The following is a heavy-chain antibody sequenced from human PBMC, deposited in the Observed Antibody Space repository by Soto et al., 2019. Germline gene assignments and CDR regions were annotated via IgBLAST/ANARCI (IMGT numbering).Heavy chain of an antibody. CDR2: INTYNGNT. CDR1: GYTFTRYG. V-gene: IGHV1-18*01. J-gene: IGHJ6*02. Sequence: QVQLVQSGAEVKNPGASVKVSCKASGYTFTRYGIGWARQAPRQGLEWMGWINTYNGNTNYAQNVQGTVTLTSDTSTSTAYMELRSLRSNDTAIYYCAMVDVYVTPSPQDVWGQGTTVIVS. D-gene: IGHD3-16*01. CDR3: AMVDVYVTPSPQDV.